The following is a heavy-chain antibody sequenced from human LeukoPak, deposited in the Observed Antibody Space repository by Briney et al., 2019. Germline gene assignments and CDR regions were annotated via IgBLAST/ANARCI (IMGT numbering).Heavy chain of an antibody. V-gene: IGHV4-34*01. CDR2: INHRGST. CDR3: ARAGDSSGYCDY. J-gene: IGHJ4*02. Sequence: SETLSLTCAVYGGSFSGYYWIWIRQPPGKGLEWIGEINHRGSTNYNPSLKSRVTISVDTSKNQCSLELSSVTAADTAVYYCARAGDSSGYCDYWGQGTLVTVSS. D-gene: IGHD3-22*01. CDR1: GGSFSGYY.